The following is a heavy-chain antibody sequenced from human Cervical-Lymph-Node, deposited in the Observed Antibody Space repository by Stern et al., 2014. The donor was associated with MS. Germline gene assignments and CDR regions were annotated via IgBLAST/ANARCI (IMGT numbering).Heavy chain of an antibody. D-gene: IGHD2-21*01. CDR3: TTGLPFYYHTGDPFDY. Sequence: EVQLVESGGGLVKPGGSLRLSCTASGFSFSNAWMTWVRQAPGKGLEWVGRFQSKTDGGTVDYAAPVKGRFTISRDDSQSTLYLQMNSLKTEDTAVYYCTTGLPFYYHTGDPFDYWGQGTLVTVSS. CDR2: FQSKTDGGTV. V-gene: IGHV3-15*01. J-gene: IGHJ4*02. CDR1: GFSFSNAW.